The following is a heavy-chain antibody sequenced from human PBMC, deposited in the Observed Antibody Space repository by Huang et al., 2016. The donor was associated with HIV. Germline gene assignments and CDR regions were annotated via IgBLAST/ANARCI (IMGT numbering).Heavy chain of an antibody. CDR1: GFTFSSYS. V-gene: IGHV3-21*01. Sequence: EVQLVESGGGLVKPGGSLRLSCAASGFTFSSYSVNWVRQAPGKWLEWVSSSSISISYSYYADSVKGRFTISRDNAKNSLYLQMNSLRAEDTAVYYCARAVPTPNRFGVGGFDYWGQGTLVTVSS. CDR2: SSISISYS. J-gene: IGHJ4*02. D-gene: IGHD3-3*01. CDR3: ARAVPTPNRFGVGGFDY.